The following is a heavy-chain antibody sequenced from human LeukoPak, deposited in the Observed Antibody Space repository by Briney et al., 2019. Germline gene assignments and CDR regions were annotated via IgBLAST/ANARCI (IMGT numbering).Heavy chain of an antibody. V-gene: IGHV1-18*01. CDR1: GYTFSSYG. CDR2: ISAYNGNT. Sequence: ASVKVSCKASGYTFSSYGISWVRQAPGQGLEWMGWISAYNGNTNFAQEFQGRVTMTTDTSTSTASMELRSPRSDDTAVYYCARDQGIYNHRIIDSWGQGTLVTVSS. D-gene: IGHD5-12*01. CDR3: ARDQGIYNHRIIDS. J-gene: IGHJ4*02.